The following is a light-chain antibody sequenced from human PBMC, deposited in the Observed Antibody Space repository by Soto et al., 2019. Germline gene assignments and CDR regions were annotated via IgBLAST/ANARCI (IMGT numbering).Light chain of an antibody. CDR2: DVS. CDR1: SSDVGGHNY. Sequence: QSVLTQPASVSGSPGQSITISCTGTSSDVGGHNYVSWYQQHPGKAPKFMIYDVSNRPSGVSNRFSGSKSGNTASLTISGLQADDEADYYCSSYTSSNTLVFGTGTKVTVL. V-gene: IGLV2-14*01. J-gene: IGLJ1*01. CDR3: SSYTSSNTLV.